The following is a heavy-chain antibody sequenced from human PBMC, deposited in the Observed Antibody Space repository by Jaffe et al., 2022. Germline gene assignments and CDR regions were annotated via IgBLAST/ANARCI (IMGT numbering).Heavy chain of an antibody. CDR1: GFTFSSYE. CDR2: ISSSGSTI. D-gene: IGHD3-22*01. J-gene: IGHJ6*03. Sequence: EVQLVESGGGLVQPGGSLRLSCAASGFTFSSYEMNWVRQAPGKGLEWVSYISSSGSTIYYADSVKGRFTISRDNAKNSLYLQMNSLRAEDTAVYYCASYYYDSSGYYYYYYMDVWGKGTTVTVSS. V-gene: IGHV3-48*03. CDR3: ASYYYDSSGYYYYYYMDV.